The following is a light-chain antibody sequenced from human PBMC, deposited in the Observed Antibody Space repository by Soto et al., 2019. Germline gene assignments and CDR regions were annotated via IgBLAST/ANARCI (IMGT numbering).Light chain of an antibody. CDR1: QSVSVNS. CDR3: QQYGGSPFT. J-gene: IGKJ3*01. V-gene: IGKV3-20*01. Sequence: EIVLTQSPGTLSLSPGERATLSCRASQSVSVNSLAWYQQKGGQAPRLLIYAASTRATGVPDRFSGTGSGTDFALTISRLETDDCAVYYCQQYGGSPFTFGPGTKVDIK. CDR2: AAS.